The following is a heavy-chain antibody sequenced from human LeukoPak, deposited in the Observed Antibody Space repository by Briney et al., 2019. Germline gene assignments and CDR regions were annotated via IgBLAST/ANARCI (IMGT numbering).Heavy chain of an antibody. J-gene: IGHJ4*02. CDR1: GGSISTSNYY. CDR3: ARGRAYYYDSSGYDY. Sequence: SETLSLTCTVSGGSISTSNYYWGWIRQPPGKGLEWIGNIFYSGSTYYNPSLKSRVTISVDTSKNQFSLKLSSVTAADTAVYYCARGRAYYYDSSGYDYWGQGTLVTVSS. CDR2: IFYSGST. D-gene: IGHD3-22*01. V-gene: IGHV4-39*07.